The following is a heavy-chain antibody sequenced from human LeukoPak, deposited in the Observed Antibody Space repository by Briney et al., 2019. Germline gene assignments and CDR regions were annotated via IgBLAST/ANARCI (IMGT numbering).Heavy chain of an antibody. CDR3: ARALGIEAEGWWDP. D-gene: IGHD6-13*01. J-gene: IGHJ5*02. Sequence: GGSLRLSCAASGFTFSIHWMSWVRQAPGKGLEWVANIKEDGSEKYYVDSVKGRFTLSRDNAKKSLYLQMNSLRAEDTAVYYCARALGIEAEGWWDPWGQGTLVTVSS. V-gene: IGHV3-7*01. CDR1: GFTFSIHW. CDR2: IKEDGSEK.